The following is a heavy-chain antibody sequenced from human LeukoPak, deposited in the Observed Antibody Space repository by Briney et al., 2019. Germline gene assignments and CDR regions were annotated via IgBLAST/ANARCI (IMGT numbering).Heavy chain of an antibody. V-gene: IGHV3-7*01. D-gene: IGHD3-10*01. CDR3: ARRGGEMVFDY. CDR1: GFTFSNYW. CDR2: IKQDGSEK. J-gene: IGHJ4*02. Sequence: GGSLRLSCAASGFTFSNYWMSWVRQAPGKGLEWVANIKQDGSEKYYVDSVKGRFTISRDNAKNSLYLQMDSLRAEDTAVYYCARRGGEMVFDYWGRGILVTVSS.